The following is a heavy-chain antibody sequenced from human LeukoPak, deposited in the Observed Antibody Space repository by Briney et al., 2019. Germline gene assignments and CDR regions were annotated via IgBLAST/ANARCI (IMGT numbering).Heavy chain of an antibody. D-gene: IGHD1-26*01. J-gene: IGHJ4*02. CDR2: IPYDGNNK. V-gene: IGHV3-30*02. CDR1: RFTFSSYG. Sequence: GGSLRLSCAASRFTFSSYGMHWVRQAPGKGLEWVAFIPYDGNNKYYADSVKGRFTISRDNSKNTLYLQMNSLRAEDTAVYYCVRDGDDSGSYLVYWGQGTLVTVSS. CDR3: VRDGDDSGSYLVY.